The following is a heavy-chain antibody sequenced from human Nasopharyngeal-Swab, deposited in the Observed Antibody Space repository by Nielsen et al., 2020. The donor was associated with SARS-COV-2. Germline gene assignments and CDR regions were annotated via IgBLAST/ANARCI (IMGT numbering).Heavy chain of an antibody. V-gene: IGHV1-2*06. J-gene: IGHJ6*02. CDR3: AGDLQTTSGMDV. CDR2: INPNSGGT. Sequence: ASVKVSCKASGYTFTGYYMHWVRQAPGQGLEWMGRINPNSGGTNYAQKFQGRVTMTRDTSISTAYMELSRLRSDDTAVYYCAGDLQTTSGMDVWGQGTTVTVSS. D-gene: IGHD1-14*01. CDR1: GYTFTGYY.